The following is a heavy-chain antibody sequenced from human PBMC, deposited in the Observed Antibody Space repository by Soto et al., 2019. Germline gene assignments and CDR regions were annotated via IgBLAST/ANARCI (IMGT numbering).Heavy chain of an antibody. CDR1: GYSFTTYG. Sequence: QVQLVQSGGEVKKPGASVKVSCKTSGYSFTTYGISWVRQAPGQGLEWMGWISAYNGNTNYAQKLQGRVTMTTDTSTSTAYMALRSLRSDDTAVYYCAREGPAPYYYYGMGVWGQGSTVTVSS. J-gene: IGHJ6*02. CDR3: AREGPAPYYYYGMGV. CDR2: ISAYNGNT. V-gene: IGHV1-18*01.